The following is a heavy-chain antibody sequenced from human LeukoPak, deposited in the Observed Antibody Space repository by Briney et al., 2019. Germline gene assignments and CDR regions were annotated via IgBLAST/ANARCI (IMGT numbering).Heavy chain of an antibody. CDR1: VYTHTEVS. J-gene: IGHJ4*02. Sequence: GASVKVSCKVSVYTHTEVSMHWVRQAPGKGLEWMGGFDPEDGETIYAQKFQGRVTMTEDTSTDTAYMELSSLRSEDTAVYYCATFRYDYHSSGYKYWGQGTLVTVSS. CDR3: ATFRYDYHSSGYKY. CDR2: FDPEDGET. V-gene: IGHV1-24*01. D-gene: IGHD3-22*01.